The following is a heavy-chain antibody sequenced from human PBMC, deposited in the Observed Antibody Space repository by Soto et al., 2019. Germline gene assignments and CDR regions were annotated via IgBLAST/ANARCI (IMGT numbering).Heavy chain of an antibody. Sequence: DVHLFESGGGLVQPGGSLTLSCAASRFIFSDYAINWVRQAPVKGLEWVSSIGGGNTDRYYADSVKGRFIISRDNSKNTMYLQMNSLRDGDTAVYYCAKDAVSYNGKWDWFDSWGQGTLVTVSS. CDR3: AKDAVSYNGKWDWFDS. CDR2: IGGGNTDR. D-gene: IGHD1-26*01. CDR1: RFIFSDYA. J-gene: IGHJ5*01. V-gene: IGHV3-23*01.